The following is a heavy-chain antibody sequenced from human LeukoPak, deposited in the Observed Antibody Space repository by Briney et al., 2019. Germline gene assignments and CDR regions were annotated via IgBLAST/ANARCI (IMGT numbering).Heavy chain of an antibody. V-gene: IGHV3-30*03. J-gene: IGHJ4*02. CDR2: ISYDGSNK. Sequence: GGSLRLSCAASGFTFRSYWMSWVRQAPGKGLEWVAVISYDGSNKYYADSVKGRFTISRDNSKNTLYLQMNSLRAEDTAVYYCARDHLVPAAMGGSDYWGQGTLVTVSS. CDR3: ARDHLVPAAMGGSDY. CDR1: GFTFRSYW. D-gene: IGHD2-2*01.